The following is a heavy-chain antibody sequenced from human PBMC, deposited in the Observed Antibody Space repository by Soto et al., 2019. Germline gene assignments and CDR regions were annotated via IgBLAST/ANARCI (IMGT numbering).Heavy chain of an antibody. D-gene: IGHD5-12*01. J-gene: IGHJ5*01. CDR3: ARVNSGYDFKFDS. V-gene: IGHV1-18*01. CDR1: GYTFTKYG. Sequence: ASVKVSCKASGYTFTKYGITWVRQAPGQGIEWMGWISAYNGNTHYTQRLQGRVTMTTDTSTSTAYMELRSLRSEDTAVYYCARVNSGYDFKFDSWGQGTLVTVSS. CDR2: ISAYNGNT.